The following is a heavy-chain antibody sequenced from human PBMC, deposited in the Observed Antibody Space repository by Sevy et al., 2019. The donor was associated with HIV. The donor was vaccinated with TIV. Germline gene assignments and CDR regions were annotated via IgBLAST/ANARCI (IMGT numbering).Heavy chain of an antibody. CDR1: GFTFYYAW. CDR2: IKSKSDGGTT. D-gene: IGHD2-21*01. V-gene: IGHV3-15*01. J-gene: IGHJ6*02. Sequence: GGFLRLSCTASGFTFYYAWMSWVRQAPGKGLEWVGRIKSKSDGGTTDYAAPVKGRFTISRDDSKNTLFLKMNSLKAEDTTVYVSSTDPLIVLLMTDGMDVWGQGTTVTVSS. CDR3: STDPLIVLLMTDGMDV.